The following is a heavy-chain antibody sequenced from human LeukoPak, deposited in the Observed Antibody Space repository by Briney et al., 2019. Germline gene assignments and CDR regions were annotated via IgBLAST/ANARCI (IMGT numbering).Heavy chain of an antibody. Sequence: GESLKISCKGSGYSFTSYWIGWVRQMPGKGLEWMGIIYPGDSDTRYSPSFQGQVTISADKSISTAYLQWSSLKASDTAMYYCARLGLYDSSGYYGGYFDYWGQGTLVTVYS. CDR2: IYPGDSDT. CDR1: GYSFTSYW. D-gene: IGHD3-22*01. CDR3: ARLGLYDSSGYYGGYFDY. J-gene: IGHJ4*02. V-gene: IGHV5-51*01.